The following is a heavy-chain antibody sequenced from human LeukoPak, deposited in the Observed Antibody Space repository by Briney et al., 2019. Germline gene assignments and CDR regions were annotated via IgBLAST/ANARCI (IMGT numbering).Heavy chain of an antibody. CDR1: GGSFSGYY. Sequence: SETLSLTCAVYGGSFSGYYWSWIRQPPGKGLEWIGEINHSGSTNYNPSLKSRVTISVDTSKNQFSLKLSSVTAADTAVYYCARQLGDYYDSSGYLLDYWGQGTLVTVSS. D-gene: IGHD3-22*01. CDR2: INHSGST. J-gene: IGHJ4*02. V-gene: IGHV4-34*01. CDR3: ARQLGDYYDSSGYLLDY.